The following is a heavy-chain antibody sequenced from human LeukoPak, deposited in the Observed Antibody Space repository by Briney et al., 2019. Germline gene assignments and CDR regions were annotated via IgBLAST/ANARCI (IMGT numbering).Heavy chain of an antibody. J-gene: IGHJ4*02. V-gene: IGHV3-21*01. CDR1: GFTFSSYG. CDR3: ARASGDIVETATMGSY. Sequence: PGGSLRLSCAASGFTFSSYGMNWVRQAPGKGLEWVSSISSSSSSIYYADSVKGRFTISRDNAKNSLYLQMNSLRAEDTAVYYCARASGDIVETATMGSYWGQGPLVTVSS. CDR2: ISSSSSSI. D-gene: IGHD5-18*01.